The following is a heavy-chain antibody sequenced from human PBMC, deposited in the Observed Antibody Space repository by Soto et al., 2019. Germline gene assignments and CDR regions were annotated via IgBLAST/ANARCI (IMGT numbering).Heavy chain of an antibody. Sequence: QVQLQESGPGLVKPSETLSLTCTVSGGSISSYYWSWIRQPPGKGLEWIGYIYYSGSTNYNPSLKSRVTISVDTSKNQFSLKLSSVTAADTAVYYCARVIGGSLSPGPFDYWGQGTLVTVSS. CDR2: IYYSGST. J-gene: IGHJ4*02. CDR3: ARVIGGSLSPGPFDY. V-gene: IGHV4-59*01. CDR1: GGSISSYY. D-gene: IGHD3-16*01.